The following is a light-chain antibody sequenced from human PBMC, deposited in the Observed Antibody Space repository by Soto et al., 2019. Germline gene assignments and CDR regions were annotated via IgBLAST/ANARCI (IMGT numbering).Light chain of an antibody. CDR3: QQGYSAPWT. CDR1: QTISSW. Sequence: DIQMTQSPSTLSATAGDRVTITCRASQTISSWLAWYQQKPGRAPNLLIYSASTLQSGVPSRFSGSGSETDFTLTISSLQPEDFATYYCQQGYSAPWTFGQGTKVDNK. J-gene: IGKJ1*01. V-gene: IGKV1-39*01. CDR2: SAS.